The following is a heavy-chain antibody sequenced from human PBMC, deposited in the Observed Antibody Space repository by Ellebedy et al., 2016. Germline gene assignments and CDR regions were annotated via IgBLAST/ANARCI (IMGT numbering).Heavy chain of an antibody. CDR1: GFTFSSYS. CDR3: AAGDYYYYYMDV. J-gene: IGHJ6*03. D-gene: IGHD3-10*01. Sequence: GGSLRLSXAASGFTFSSYSMNWVRQAPGKGLEWVSSISSSSSYIYYADSVKGRFTISRDNAKNSLYLQMNSLRAEDTAVYYCAAGDYYYYYMDVWGKGTTVTVSS. CDR2: ISSSSSYI. V-gene: IGHV3-21*01.